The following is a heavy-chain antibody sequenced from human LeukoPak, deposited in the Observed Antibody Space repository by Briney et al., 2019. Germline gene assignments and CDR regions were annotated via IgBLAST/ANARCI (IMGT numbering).Heavy chain of an antibody. V-gene: IGHV4-59*01. CDR3: ARGQLVVPASIYRLDFYYYMDV. D-gene: IGHD2-2*01. Sequence: SETLSLTCTVSGGSISSYYWSWIRQPPGKGLEWIGYIYYSGSTNYNPSLRSRVTISVDTSKNQFSLNLSSVTAADTAVYYCARGQLVVPASIYRLDFYYYMDVWGKGTTVTISS. CDR1: GGSISSYY. CDR2: IYYSGST. J-gene: IGHJ6*03.